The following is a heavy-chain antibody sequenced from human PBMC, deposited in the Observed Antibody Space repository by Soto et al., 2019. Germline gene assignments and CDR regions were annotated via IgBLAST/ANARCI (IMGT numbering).Heavy chain of an antibody. Sequence: QVQLVQSGAEVKKPGSSVKVSCKASGGTFSSYAISWVRQAPGQGLEWMGGIIPIFGTANYAQKFQGRVTITADESTSTAYMELSILRSEDTAVYYWSRARRINMIVLAAGAFDIWGQGTMVTVSS. CDR1: GGTFSSYA. CDR2: IIPIFGTA. D-gene: IGHD3-22*01. V-gene: IGHV1-69*01. J-gene: IGHJ3*02. CDR3: SRARRINMIVLAAGAFDI.